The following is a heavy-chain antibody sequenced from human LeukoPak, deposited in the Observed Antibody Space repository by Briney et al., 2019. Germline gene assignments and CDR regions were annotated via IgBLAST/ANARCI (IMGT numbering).Heavy chain of an antibody. J-gene: IGHJ4*02. CDR3: ARDRAGGTGYCSGGSCYSSLDN. D-gene: IGHD2-15*01. Sequence: ASVKVSCKASGYTFTSYAMNWVRQAPGQGLEWMGWINTNTGNPTYAQGFTGRFVFSLDTSVSTAYLQISSLKSEDTAVYYCARDRAGGTGYCSGGSCYSSLDNWGQGTLVTVSS. CDR2: INTNTGNP. V-gene: IGHV7-4-1*02. CDR1: GYTFTSYA.